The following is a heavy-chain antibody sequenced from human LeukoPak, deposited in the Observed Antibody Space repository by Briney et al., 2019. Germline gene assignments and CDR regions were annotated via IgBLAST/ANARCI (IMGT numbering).Heavy chain of an antibody. CDR2: IYYNGNT. CDR3: VRNFDSYNAFDI. CDR1: VGSISSYY. J-gene: IGHJ3*02. V-gene: IGHV4-59*06. D-gene: IGHD3-22*01. Sequence: SETLSLTCTVSVGSISSYYWSCLRQHPGKGLEWIGYIYYNGNTYYNPSLKSRLTISGDTSENQFSLKLSSVTAADTAVYYCVRNFDSYNAFDIWGQGTMVTVSS.